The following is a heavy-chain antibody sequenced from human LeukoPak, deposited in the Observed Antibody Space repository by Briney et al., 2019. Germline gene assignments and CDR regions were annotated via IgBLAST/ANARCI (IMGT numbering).Heavy chain of an antibody. V-gene: IGHV3-23*01. Sequence: GGSLRLSCAASGFTFSSYAMSWVRQAPGKGLEWVSAISGSGGCTYYADSVKGRFTISRDNSKNTLYLQMNSLRAEDTAVYYCAKSPFGYDSSGYYYYWGQGTLVTVSS. CDR1: GFTFSSYA. J-gene: IGHJ4*02. D-gene: IGHD3-22*01. CDR3: AKSPFGYDSSGYYYY. CDR2: ISGSGGCT.